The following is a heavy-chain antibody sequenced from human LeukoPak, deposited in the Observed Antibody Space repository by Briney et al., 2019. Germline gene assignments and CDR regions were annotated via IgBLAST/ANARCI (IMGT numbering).Heavy chain of an antibody. CDR3: ARDPTYYYFDY. CDR2: IYSGGGT. J-gene: IGHJ4*02. D-gene: IGHD1-26*01. CDR1: GFTVSNNY. V-gene: IGHV3-66*02. Sequence: GGSLRLSCAASGFTVSNNYMSWVRQAPGKGLQWVLVIYSGGGTYYADSVKGRFTISRDNSKNTLYLQMNNVRPEDTAMYYCARDPTYYYFDYWGQGTLVTVSS.